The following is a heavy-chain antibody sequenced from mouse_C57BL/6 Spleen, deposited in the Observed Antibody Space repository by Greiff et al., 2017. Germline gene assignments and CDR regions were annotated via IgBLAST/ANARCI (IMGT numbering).Heavy chain of an antibody. V-gene: IGHV14-2*01. CDR1: GFNIKDYY. Sequence: QESGAELVKPGASVKLSCTASGFNIKDYYMHWVKQRTEQGLEWIGRIDPEDGETKYAPKFQGKATITADTSSNTAYLQLSSLTSEDTAVYYCALYYYGSSYEGFFDYWGQGTTLTVSS. CDR3: ALYYYGSSYEGFFDY. CDR2: IDPEDGET. D-gene: IGHD1-1*01. J-gene: IGHJ2*01.